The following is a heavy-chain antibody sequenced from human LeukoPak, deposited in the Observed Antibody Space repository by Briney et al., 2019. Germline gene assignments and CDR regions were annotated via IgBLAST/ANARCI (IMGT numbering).Heavy chain of an antibody. CDR1: GYTLTELS. CDR3: AKVGPGSGWSSPLNY. CDR2: FDPEDGET. J-gene: IGHJ4*02. Sequence: ASVKVSCKVSGYTLTELSMHWVRQAPGKGLEWMGGFDPEDGETIYAQKFQGRVTMTEDTSTDTAYMELSSLRSEDTAVYYCAKVGPGSGWSSPLNYWGQGTLVTVSS. V-gene: IGHV1-24*01. D-gene: IGHD6-19*01.